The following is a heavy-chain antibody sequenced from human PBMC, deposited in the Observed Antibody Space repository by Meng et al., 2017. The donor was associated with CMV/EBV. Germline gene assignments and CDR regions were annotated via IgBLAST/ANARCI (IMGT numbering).Heavy chain of an antibody. CDR2: MNPNSGNT. V-gene: IGHV1-8*01. D-gene: IGHD1-26*01. CDR3: ARGLVVGAMNWFDP. J-gene: IGHJ5*02. Sequence: ASVKVSCKASGYTFTSYDINWVQQATGQGLEWMGWMNPNSGNTGYAQKFQGRVTMTRNTSISTAYMELSSLRSEDTAVYYCARGLVVGAMNWFDPWGQGTLVTVSS. CDR1: GYTFTSYD.